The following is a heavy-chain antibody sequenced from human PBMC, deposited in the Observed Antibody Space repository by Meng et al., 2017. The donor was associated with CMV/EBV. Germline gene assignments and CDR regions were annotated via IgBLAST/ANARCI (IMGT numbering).Heavy chain of an antibody. J-gene: IGHJ3*02. D-gene: IGHD2-21*01. V-gene: IGHV1-2*02. CDR1: GYTFTGYY. Sequence: ASVKVSCKASGYTFTGYYMHWVRQAPGQGLEWMGWINPNSGGTNYAQKFQGRVTMTRDTSISTAYMEPSRLRSDDTAVYYCARGGAYCGGDCYSFAFDIWGQGTMVTV. CDR2: INPNSGGT. CDR3: ARGGAYCGGDCYSFAFDI.